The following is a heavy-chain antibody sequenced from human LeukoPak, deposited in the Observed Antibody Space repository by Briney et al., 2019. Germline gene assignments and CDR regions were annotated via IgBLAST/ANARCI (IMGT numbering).Heavy chain of an antibody. Sequence: SETLSLTCTVSGGSISSDDYYWSWIRQPPGQGLEWIGYIYYSGSTYYSPSLKSRVAMSVDTSENQFSLKLTSVTAADTAVYYCARASWRRYYFDXWGXGTLVTVSS. D-gene: IGHD2-2*01. CDR1: GGSISSDDYY. CDR3: ARASWRRYYFDX. V-gene: IGHV4-30-4*01. CDR2: IYYSGST. J-gene: IGHJ4*02.